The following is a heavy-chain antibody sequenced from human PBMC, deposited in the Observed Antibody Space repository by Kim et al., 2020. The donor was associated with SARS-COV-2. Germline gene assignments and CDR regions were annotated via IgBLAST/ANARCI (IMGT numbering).Heavy chain of an antibody. CDR3: ASIYYGSGSYYNGGC. D-gene: IGHD3-10*01. J-gene: IGHJ4*02. V-gene: IGHV4-39*01. Sequence: PSLKGRVSISVDTSKNQFSLKLSSVTAADTAVYYCASIYYGSGSYYNGGCWGQGTLVTVSS.